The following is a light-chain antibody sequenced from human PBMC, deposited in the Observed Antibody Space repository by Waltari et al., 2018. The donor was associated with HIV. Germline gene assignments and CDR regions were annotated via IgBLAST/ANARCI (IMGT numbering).Light chain of an antibody. CDR3: QSYDTSLSGPV. V-gene: IGLV1-40*01. J-gene: IGLJ2*01. CDR1: SPNIGAGFD. Sequence: QSVLTQPPSVSGAPGQRVTISCTGSSPNIGAGFDVHWYQQLPGTAPKLLLYGNNNRPSEVPDRFSGSKSGTSASLAITGLQAEDDADYYCQSYDTSLSGPVFGGGTKLTVL. CDR2: GNN.